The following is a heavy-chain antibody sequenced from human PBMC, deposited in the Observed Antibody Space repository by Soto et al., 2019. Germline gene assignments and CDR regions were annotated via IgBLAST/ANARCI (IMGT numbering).Heavy chain of an antibody. J-gene: IGHJ4*02. CDR1: GFTFSDDA. D-gene: IGHD3-10*01. CDR2: ISSTGGST. CDR3: VRDALRGRWYGSLLDY. V-gene: IGHV3-64D*08. Sequence: GGSLRLSCSAPGFTFSDDAIDWVRQAPGKGLEFVSVISSTGGSTYYADSVKGRFTISRDNSKNTLYLQVSSLRIEDTAVYYCVRDALRGRWYGSLLDYWGQGTLVTVSS.